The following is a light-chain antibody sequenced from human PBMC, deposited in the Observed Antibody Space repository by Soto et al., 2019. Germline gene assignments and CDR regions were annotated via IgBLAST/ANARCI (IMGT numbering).Light chain of an antibody. J-gene: IGLJ1*01. CDR3: SSFASTHTYV. CDR2: EVN. CDR1: SSDVAFYNH. Sequence: QSVLTQPASVSGSPGQSITISCTGTSSDVAFYNHVSWYQQHPGKAPKLLIYEVNNRPSGVSHRFSGSKSGNTASLTISGLQAEDVADYYCSSFASTHTYVFGTGTKLTVL. V-gene: IGLV2-14*01.